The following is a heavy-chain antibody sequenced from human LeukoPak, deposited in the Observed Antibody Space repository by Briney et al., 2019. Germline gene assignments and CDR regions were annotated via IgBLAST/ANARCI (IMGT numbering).Heavy chain of an antibody. J-gene: IGHJ3*02. CDR1: GFTFTKYW. V-gene: IGHV3-7*03. Sequence: GGSLRLSCAASGFTFTKYWMSWVRQAPGKRLECVASINQDESVKRYVDSAKGRFTISRDNAQNSVYLEMNSLTAEDTALYYCARDLWAQQEGDGFDIWGQGTMVTVSS. CDR3: ARDLWAQQEGDGFDI. D-gene: IGHD6-13*01. CDR2: INQDESVK.